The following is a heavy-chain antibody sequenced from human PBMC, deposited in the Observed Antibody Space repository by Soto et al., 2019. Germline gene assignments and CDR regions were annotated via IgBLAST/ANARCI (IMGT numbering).Heavy chain of an antibody. D-gene: IGHD3-10*01. CDR1: GDSFTTDW. V-gene: IGHV5-51*01. J-gene: IGHJ5*02. Sequence: GESLKISCKGSGDSFTTDWISWVRQMPGKGLEWMGVIYPGDSRTRYSPPFQGRVTIAADKHISTAYLQWNSLKASDTARYYCATRRFASPESSPGGQGTLVTVSS. CDR3: ATRRFASPESSP. CDR2: IYPGDSRT.